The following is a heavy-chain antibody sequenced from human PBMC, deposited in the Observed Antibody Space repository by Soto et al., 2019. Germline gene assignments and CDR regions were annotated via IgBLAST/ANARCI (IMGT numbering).Heavy chain of an antibody. V-gene: IGHV6-1*01. CDR2: TNYGSKWSY. CDR1: GDSVSESSVS. J-gene: IGHJ4*02. CDR3: ARGLLPGATSPIIAY. Sequence: PSQTLSLTCAISGDSVSESSVSWNWIRQSPSRGLEWLGRTNYGSKWSYAYAESVRSRITISADTSKNQFSLKLSSVTAADTAVYYCARGLLPGATSPIIAYWGQGTLVTVSS. D-gene: IGHD2-2*01.